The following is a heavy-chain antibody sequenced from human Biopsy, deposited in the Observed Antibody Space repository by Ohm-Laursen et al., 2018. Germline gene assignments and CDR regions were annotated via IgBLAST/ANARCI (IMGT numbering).Heavy chain of an antibody. D-gene: IGHD6-6*01. Sequence: SSVKVSCKASGYSFSTYDVNWVRQARGQGLEWMGWMIPSSGKTGYAQRFQGKVTLTMNTSISTAYMELSGLRSEDTAVYFCARGYSRRVSIFEASIYWFDTWGQGTLVTVSS. V-gene: IGHV1-8*01. J-gene: IGHJ5*02. CDR1: GYSFSTYD. CDR2: MIPSSGKT. CDR3: ARGYSRRVSIFEASIYWFDT.